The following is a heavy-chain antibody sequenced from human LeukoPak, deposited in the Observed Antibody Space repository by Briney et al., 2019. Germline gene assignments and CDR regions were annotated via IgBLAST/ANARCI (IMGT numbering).Heavy chain of an antibody. J-gene: IGHJ4*02. V-gene: IGHV4-34*01. Sequence: SETLSLTRPVYGGSFSGYYWTWIRQPPGKGLEWIGEIDHSESANHSPSLKSRLTMSVDTSKSQFSLRLNSVTAADTATYYCARRYSSGFYYFDYWGQGALVTVSS. CDR2: IDHSESA. CDR3: ARRYSSGFYYFDY. D-gene: IGHD6-19*01. CDR1: GGSFSGYY.